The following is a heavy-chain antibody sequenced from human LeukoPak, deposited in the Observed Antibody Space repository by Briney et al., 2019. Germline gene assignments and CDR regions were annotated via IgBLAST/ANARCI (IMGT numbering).Heavy chain of an antibody. Sequence: SETLSLTCTVSGGSINSYYWSWIRQPPGKGLEWIGYISYSGSTNYNPSLKSRVTISVDTSKNQFFLKLSSVTAADTALYYCTSGNANWGQGTLVTVSS. CDR1: GGSINSYY. V-gene: IGHV4-59*01. CDR3: TSGNAN. J-gene: IGHJ4*02. CDR2: ISYSGST.